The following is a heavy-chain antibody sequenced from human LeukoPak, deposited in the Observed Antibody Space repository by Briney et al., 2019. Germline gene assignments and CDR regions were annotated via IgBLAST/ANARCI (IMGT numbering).Heavy chain of an antibody. D-gene: IGHD1-26*01. CDR1: GGTFSSYA. CDR2: IIPIFGTA. V-gene: IGHV1-69*01. CDR3: RGSYYYYGMDV. J-gene: IGHJ6*02. Sequence: SVKVSCKASGGTFSSYAISWVRQAPGQGLEWMGGIIPIFGTANYAQKFQGRVTITADESTSTAYMELSSPRSEDTAVYYCRGSYYYYGMDVWGQGTTVTVSS.